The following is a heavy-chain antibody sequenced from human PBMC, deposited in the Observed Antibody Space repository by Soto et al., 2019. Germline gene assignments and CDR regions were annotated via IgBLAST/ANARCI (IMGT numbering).Heavy chain of an antibody. V-gene: IGHV4-59*01. CDR1: GGSISSYY. Sequence: SETLSLTCTVSGGSISSYYWSWIRQPPGKGLEWIGYIYYSGSTNYNPSLKSRVTISVDTSKNQSSLKLSSVTAADTAVYYCARGHAVVPAAMPAPFDYWGQGTLVTVSS. CDR2: IYYSGST. CDR3: ARGHAVVPAAMPAPFDY. D-gene: IGHD2-2*01. J-gene: IGHJ4*02.